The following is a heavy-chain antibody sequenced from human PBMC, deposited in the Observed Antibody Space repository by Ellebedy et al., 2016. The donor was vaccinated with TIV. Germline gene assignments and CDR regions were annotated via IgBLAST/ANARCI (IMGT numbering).Heavy chain of an antibody. CDR1: GFDFDSYG. J-gene: IGHJ4*01. CDR3: AKDYGYTYGYVPDE. CDR2: TSFDGRNK. Sequence: PGGSLRLSCAASGFDFDSYGMHWVRQAPGKGLERLAVTSFDGRNKYYADSVSGRFSISRDTTSSTLFLQMSSLTAEDTAVYYCAKDYGYTYGYVPDEWGQGTLVTVSS. D-gene: IGHD5-18*01. V-gene: IGHV3-30*18.